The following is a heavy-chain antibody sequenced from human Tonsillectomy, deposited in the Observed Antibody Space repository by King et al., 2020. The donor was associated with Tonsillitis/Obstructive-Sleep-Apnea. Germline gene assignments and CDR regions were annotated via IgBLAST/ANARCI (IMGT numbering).Heavy chain of an antibody. CDR1: GFTFSDYW. V-gene: IGHV3-7*01. Sequence: VQLVESGGGLVQPGGSLRLSCTASGFTFSDYWMNWVRQAPGKGLEWVANIKQDGGEMYYVDSVKGRFTISRDNAKNSLYLQMNSLRGEDTAVYYCVRSRSDWYWGDWGQGTLVTVSS. CDR3: VRSRSDWYWGD. D-gene: IGHD6-19*01. CDR2: IKQDGGEM. J-gene: IGHJ4*02.